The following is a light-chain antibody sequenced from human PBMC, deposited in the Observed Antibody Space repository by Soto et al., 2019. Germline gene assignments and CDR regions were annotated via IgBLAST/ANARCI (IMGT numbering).Light chain of an antibody. CDR3: QQYGSLPRT. Sequence: ENVLTQSPGTLSLSPGERATLSCRASQSVRSKVAWYQQKPGQAPSLVIYDTYIRATGIPARFSGSGSGTDFTLTISRLEPEDFAVYYCQQYGSLPRTFGQGTRLEIK. CDR2: DTY. CDR1: QSVRSK. J-gene: IGKJ5*01. V-gene: IGKV3-20*01.